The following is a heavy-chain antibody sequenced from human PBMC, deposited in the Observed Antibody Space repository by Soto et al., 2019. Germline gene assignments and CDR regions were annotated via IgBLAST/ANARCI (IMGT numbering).Heavy chain of an antibody. Sequence: LRLSCAASGFTFSSYAMHWVRQAPGKGLEWVAVISYDGSNKYYADSVKGRFTISRDNSKNTLYLQMNSLRAEDTAVYYCARDTYSSSWKYYYYGMDVWGQGTTVTVSS. CDR2: ISYDGSNK. V-gene: IGHV3-30-3*01. CDR1: GFTFSSYA. J-gene: IGHJ6*02. D-gene: IGHD6-13*01. CDR3: ARDTYSSSWKYYYYGMDV.